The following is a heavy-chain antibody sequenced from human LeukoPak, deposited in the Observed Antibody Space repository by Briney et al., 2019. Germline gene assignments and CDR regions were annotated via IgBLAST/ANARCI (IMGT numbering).Heavy chain of an antibody. J-gene: IGHJ4*02. D-gene: IGHD3-22*01. V-gene: IGHV1-2*06. CDR2: INPNSGGT. CDR1: GYTFTGYY. CDR3: ARYYYDSSGPDY. Sequence: ASVKVSCKASGYTFTGYYMHWVRQAPGQGLEWMGRINPNSGGTNYAQKFQGRVTMTRDTSLSTAYMELSRLRSDDTAVYYWARYYYDSSGPDYWGQGTLVTVSS.